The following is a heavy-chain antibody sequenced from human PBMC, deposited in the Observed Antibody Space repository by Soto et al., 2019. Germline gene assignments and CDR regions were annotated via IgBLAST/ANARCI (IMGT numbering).Heavy chain of an antibody. CDR3: ARVTNYADSGDFYVFAF. D-gene: IGHD3-22*01. V-gene: IGHV5-51*01. J-gene: IGHJ4*02. CDR2: IYPGDAET. Sequence: GESLKISCKGSGYSFTSYWIGWVRQMPGKGLEWMGVIYPGDAETRYSPSFQGRVTSSVDESIDTAYLHWSRLEASDTAIDYCARVTNYADSGDFYVFAFWGQRPLVTVSS. CDR1: GYSFTSYW.